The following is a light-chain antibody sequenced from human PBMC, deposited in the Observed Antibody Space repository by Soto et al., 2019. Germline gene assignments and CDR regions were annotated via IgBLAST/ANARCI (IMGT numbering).Light chain of an antibody. CDR1: GSHINYA. J-gene: IGLJ1*01. Sequence: QLVLTQPPSASSSLGASVTLTCTVTGSHINYAIAWHQQYPGKGPRSLMTVNFRGSQNKGAGIPDRFSGSSSGAERYLTISTLQSDDEAVYYCQTWGSDIHVFGPGTKVTVL. CDR2: VNFRGSQ. CDR3: QTWGSDIHV. V-gene: IGLV4-69*01.